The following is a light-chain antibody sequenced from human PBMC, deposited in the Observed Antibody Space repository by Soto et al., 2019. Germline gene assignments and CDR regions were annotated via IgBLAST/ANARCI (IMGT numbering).Light chain of an antibody. CDR1: QDIGTK. CDR3: QQYYHWRT. J-gene: IGKJ1*01. CDR2: DVS. V-gene: IGKV3-15*01. Sequence: EIVMTQSPATLSVTPGERATLSFRASQDIGTKLAWYQQKPGQAPGLLMYDVSTRASAAPARFSGSGSGSEFALTISSLQSEDFAIYFCQQYYHWRTFGQGTKVDIK.